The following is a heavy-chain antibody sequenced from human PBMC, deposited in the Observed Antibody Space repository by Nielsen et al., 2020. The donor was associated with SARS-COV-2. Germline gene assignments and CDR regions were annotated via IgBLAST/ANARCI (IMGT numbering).Heavy chain of an antibody. J-gene: IGHJ4*02. V-gene: IGHV6-1*01. CDR3: ARGYYYRSGTYYTFDY. D-gene: IGHD3-10*01. Sequence: SQTLSLTCAISGDSVSSNSATWNWIRQSPSRGLEWLGRTYYRSKWYTDSAVSVKSRMFFDADTSKNHFSMQLTSMSPEDTAVYYCARGYYYRSGTYYTFDYWGQGTLVTVSS. CDR1: GDSVSSNSAT. CDR2: TYYRSKWYT.